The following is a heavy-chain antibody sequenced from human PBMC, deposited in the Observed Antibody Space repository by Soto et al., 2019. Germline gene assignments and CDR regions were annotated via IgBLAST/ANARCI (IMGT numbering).Heavy chain of an antibody. CDR3: HLAAAGPPIAYNNYYGLDV. V-gene: IGHV3-23*01. CDR1: GFIFSSYV. D-gene: IGHD6-13*01. J-gene: IGHJ6*02. CDR2: ISGGGGTT. Sequence: EVELLESGGGLVQPGGSLRLSCAASGFIFSSYVMGWVRQAPGKGLEWVSSISGGGGTTYYADSVKGRFTISRDNSKNTVNLEMRSLRAEDTAVYYCHLAAAGPPIAYNNYYGLDVWGQGTTVTVSS.